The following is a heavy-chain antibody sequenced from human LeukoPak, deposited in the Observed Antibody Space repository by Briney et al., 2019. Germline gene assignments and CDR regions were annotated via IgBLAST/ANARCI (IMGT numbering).Heavy chain of an antibody. V-gene: IGHV4-34*01. J-gene: IGHJ4*02. D-gene: IGHD3-3*01. CDR2: INHSGST. CDR3: ARGVADFWSGYRASYFDY. CDR1: GGSFSGYY. Sequence: SETLSLTCAVYGGSFSGYYWSWIRQPPGKGLEWIGEINHSGSTNYNPSLKSRATISVDTSKNQFSLKLSSVTAADTAVYYCARGVADFWSGYRASYFDYWGQGTLVTVSS.